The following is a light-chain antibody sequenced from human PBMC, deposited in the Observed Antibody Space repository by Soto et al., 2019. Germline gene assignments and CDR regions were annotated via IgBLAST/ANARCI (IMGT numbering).Light chain of an antibody. CDR2: GAS. CDR3: QKYNSAPLT. V-gene: IGKV3-15*01. Sequence: EIVMTQSPGTLSVSPGERATLSCRASQSVSSNLAWYQQKPGQAPRLLIYGASTRATGIPARFSGSRSGTEFTLTISSLQSEDFATYYCQKYNSAPLTFGPGTKVDIK. CDR1: QSVSSN. J-gene: IGKJ3*01.